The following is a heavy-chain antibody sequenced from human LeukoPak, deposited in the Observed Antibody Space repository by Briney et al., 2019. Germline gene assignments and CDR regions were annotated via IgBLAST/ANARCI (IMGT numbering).Heavy chain of an antibody. Sequence: PGGSLRLSCAASGFTFSSYGMHWVRQAPGKGLEWVAVISYDGSNKYYADSVKGRFTISRDNSKNTLYLQMNSLRAEDTAVYYCAKDPKPLEYYYDSSGLDYWGQGTLVTVSS. CDR3: AKDPKPLEYYYDSSGLDY. CDR2: ISYDGSNK. V-gene: IGHV3-30*18. D-gene: IGHD3-22*01. CDR1: GFTFSSYG. J-gene: IGHJ4*02.